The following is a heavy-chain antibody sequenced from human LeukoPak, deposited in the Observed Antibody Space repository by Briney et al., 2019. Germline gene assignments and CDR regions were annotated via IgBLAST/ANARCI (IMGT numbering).Heavy chain of an antibody. J-gene: IGHJ4*02. Sequence: GRSLRLSCSPSGFSFSGFGVHWVRQAPGKGLEWVALISHDGGNAEYVESVTGRFTISRDNSKNMVYLEMTSLRSDDTAVYYCARGTLELDYRGLGTLVIVSS. V-gene: IGHV3-30*03. D-gene: IGHD1-1*01. CDR1: GFSFSGFG. CDR3: ARGTLELDY. CDR2: ISHDGGNA.